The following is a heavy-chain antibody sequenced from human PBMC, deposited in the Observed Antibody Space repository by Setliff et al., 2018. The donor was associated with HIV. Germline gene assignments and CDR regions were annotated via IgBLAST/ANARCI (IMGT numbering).Heavy chain of an antibody. CDR1: GYTFTGYY. D-gene: IGHD3-22*01. Sequence: ASVKVSCKASGYTFTGYYMHWVRQAPGQGLEWMGWINPNSGGTNYAQKFQGRVTMTRDTSISTAYMELSRLRSDDAAVYYCARGWGLSYYYDSSGYTPFDYWGQGTLVTVSS. CDR2: INPNSGGT. CDR3: ARGWGLSYYYDSSGYTPFDY. J-gene: IGHJ4*02. V-gene: IGHV1-2*02.